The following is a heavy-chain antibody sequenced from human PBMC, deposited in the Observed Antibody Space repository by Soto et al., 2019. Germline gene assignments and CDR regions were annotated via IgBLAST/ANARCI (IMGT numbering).Heavy chain of an antibody. Sequence: QLQLQESGPGLVKPSETLSLTCTVSGGSISSSSYYWGWIRQPPGKGLEWIGSIYYSGSTYYNPSPQSRVTISVDTSKNQFSLKLSSVTAADTAVYYCAIFPPPGAFDIWGQGTMVTVSS. J-gene: IGHJ3*02. CDR1: GGSISSSSYY. V-gene: IGHV4-39*01. D-gene: IGHD3-3*01. CDR2: IYYSGST. CDR3: AIFPPPGAFDI.